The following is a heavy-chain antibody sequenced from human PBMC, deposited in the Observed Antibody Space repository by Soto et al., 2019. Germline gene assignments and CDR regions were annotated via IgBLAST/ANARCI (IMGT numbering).Heavy chain of an antibody. D-gene: IGHD2-15*01. CDR2: INHSGST. CDR3: ASSMVAATYDAFDI. J-gene: IGHJ3*02. V-gene: IGHV4-34*01. CDR1: GGSFSGYY. Sequence: PSETLSLTCAVYGGSFSGYYWSWIRQPPGKGLEWIGEINHSGSTNYNPSLKSRVTISVDTSKNQFSLKLSSVTAADTAVYYCASSMVAATYDAFDIWGQGTMVTVSS.